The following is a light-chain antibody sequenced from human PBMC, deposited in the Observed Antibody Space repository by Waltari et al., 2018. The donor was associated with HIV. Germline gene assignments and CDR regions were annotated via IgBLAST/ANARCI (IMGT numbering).Light chain of an antibody. CDR3: QQYNNWPRT. V-gene: IGKV3-15*01. CDR2: GAS. Sequence: EIVMTQSPATLSVSPGERVTLSCRASQNVITNLAWYQQTFGQAPRLLIYGASTRATGITARFSGGGSGTELTLTISSLQSEDFEIYYCQQYNNWPRTFGQGTKVEVK. J-gene: IGKJ1*01. CDR1: QNVITN.